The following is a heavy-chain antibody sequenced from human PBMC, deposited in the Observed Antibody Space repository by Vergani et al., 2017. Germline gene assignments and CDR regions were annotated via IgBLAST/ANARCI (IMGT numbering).Heavy chain of an antibody. CDR1: GGSISSGGYY. V-gene: IGHV4-31*01. CDR2: IYYRGST. Sequence: QVQLQESGPGLVKPSQTLSLTCTVSGGSISSGGYYWSWIRQHPGKGLEWIGYIYYRGSTYYNPSLKSLVTISVDTSKNQFSLTLSSVAAADTAVYYCGGFSLGAFDIWGQGTMVTVSS. CDR3: GGFSLGAFDI. D-gene: IGHD3-3*01. J-gene: IGHJ3*02.